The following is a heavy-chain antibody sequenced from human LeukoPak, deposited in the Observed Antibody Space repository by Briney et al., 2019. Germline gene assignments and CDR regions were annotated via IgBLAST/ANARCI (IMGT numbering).Heavy chain of an antibody. CDR2: IYYSGST. CDR1: GGTISSSSYY. V-gene: IGHV4-61*01. D-gene: IGHD2-2*01. Sequence: PSETLSLTCTVSGGTISSSSYYWGWTRQPPGKGLEWIGYIYYSGSTSHNPSLKSRVTISVDTSENQFSLKLSSVTAADTAVYYCAREDACSSTSCYTNNWFDPWGQGILVTVSS. J-gene: IGHJ5*02. CDR3: AREDACSSTSCYTNNWFDP.